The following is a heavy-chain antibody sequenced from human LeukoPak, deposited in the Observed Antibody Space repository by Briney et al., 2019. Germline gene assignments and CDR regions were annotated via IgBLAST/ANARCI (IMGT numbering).Heavy chain of an antibody. CDR1: GDSVSSNSAA. V-gene: IGHV6-1*01. Sequence: SQTLSLTCAISGDSVSSNSAAWNWIRQSPSRGLEWLGRTYYRSKRYNDYAVSVKSRITINPDTSKNQFSLQLNSVTPEHTAVYYWARVFGRDYYYMDVWGKGTTVTVSS. CDR2: TYYRSKRYN. CDR3: ARVFGRDYYYMDV. D-gene: IGHD3-10*01. J-gene: IGHJ6*03.